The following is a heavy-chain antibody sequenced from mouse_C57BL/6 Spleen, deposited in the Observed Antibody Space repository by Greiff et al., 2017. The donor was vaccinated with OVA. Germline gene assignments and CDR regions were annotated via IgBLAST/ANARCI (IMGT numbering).Heavy chain of an antibody. Sequence: QVQLQQPGAELVRPGSSVKLSCKASGYTFTSYWMHWVKQRPIQGLEWIGNIDPSDSETHYNQKFKDKATLTVDKSSSTAYMQLSSLTSEDSAVYYCARRGYYYGSTHWYFDVWGTGTTVTVSS. J-gene: IGHJ1*03. CDR3: ARRGYYYGSTHWYFDV. D-gene: IGHD1-1*01. CDR2: IDPSDSET. CDR1: GYTFTSYW. V-gene: IGHV1-52*01.